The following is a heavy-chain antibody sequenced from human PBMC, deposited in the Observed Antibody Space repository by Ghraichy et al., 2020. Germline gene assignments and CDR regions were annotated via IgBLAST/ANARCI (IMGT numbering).Heavy chain of an antibody. J-gene: IGHJ4*02. CDR1: GFTFSSYG. V-gene: IGHV3-33*01. CDR3: ARGGATDDVFWSDNDY. CDR2: ILYDGSEK. Sequence: GGSLRLSCVVSGFTFSSYGMHWVRQAPGKGLEWVAVILYDGSEKYYAGSVKGRFTISRDNSKNTLYLQMNSLRAEDTAVYYCARGGATDDVFWSDNDYWGQGTLFTFSP. D-gene: IGHD3-3*01.